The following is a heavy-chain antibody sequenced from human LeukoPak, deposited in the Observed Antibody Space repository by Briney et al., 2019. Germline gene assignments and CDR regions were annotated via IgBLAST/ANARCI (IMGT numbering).Heavy chain of an antibody. CDR1: GGSISSSSYY. CDR2: IYYSGST. D-gene: IGHD1-7*01. V-gene: IGHV4-39*07. Sequence: SETLSLTCAVSGGSISSSSYYWGWIRQPPGKGLEWIGSIYYSGSTYYNPSLKSRVTISVDTSKNQFSLKLSSVTAADTAVYYCASRPPIGMGLPFDYWGQGTLVTVSS. J-gene: IGHJ4*02. CDR3: ASRPPIGMGLPFDY.